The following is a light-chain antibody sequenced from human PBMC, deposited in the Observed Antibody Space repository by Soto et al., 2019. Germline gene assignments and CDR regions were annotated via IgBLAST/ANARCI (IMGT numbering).Light chain of an antibody. CDR3: HQYNNWPPFT. CDR1: QSVSSN. CDR2: GAS. Sequence: EIVMTQSPANLSVSPGERATLSCRASQSVSSNLAWYQQKPGQAPRLLIYGASTRATGIPTRFSGSGSGTEFTLTISSLQSEDFAVYYCHQYNNWPPFTFGPGTKVDIK. V-gene: IGKV3-15*01. J-gene: IGKJ3*01.